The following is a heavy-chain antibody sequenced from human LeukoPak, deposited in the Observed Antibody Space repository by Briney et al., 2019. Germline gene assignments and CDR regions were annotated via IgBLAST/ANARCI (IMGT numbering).Heavy chain of an antibody. V-gene: IGHV1-24*01. CDR2: FDPEDGET. CDR1: GYTLTELS. Sequence: ASVKVSCKVSGYTLTELSMHWVRQAPGKGLEWMGGFDPEDGETIYAQKFQGRVTMTEDTSTDTAYMELSSLRSEDTAVYYCARDGDYDFWSGGWFDPWGQGTLVTVSS. CDR3: ARDGDYDFWSGGWFDP. D-gene: IGHD3-3*01. J-gene: IGHJ5*02.